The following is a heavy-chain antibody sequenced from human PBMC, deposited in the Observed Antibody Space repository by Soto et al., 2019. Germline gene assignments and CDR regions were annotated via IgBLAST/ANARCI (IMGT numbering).Heavy chain of an antibody. J-gene: IGHJ4*02. D-gene: IGHD2-2*01. CDR2: IWYDGSNK. Sequence: QVQLVESGGGVVQPGRSLRLSCAASGFTFSSYGMHWVRQAPGKGLEWVAVIWYDGSNKYYADSVKGRFTISSDNSKNTLYLQMTSLRAEDTAVYYCARDSRGKYQLPADYWGQGTLVTVSS. V-gene: IGHV3-33*01. CDR1: GFTFSSYG. CDR3: ARDSRGKYQLPADY.